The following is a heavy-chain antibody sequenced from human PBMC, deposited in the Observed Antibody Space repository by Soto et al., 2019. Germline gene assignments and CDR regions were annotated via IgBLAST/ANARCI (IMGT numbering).Heavy chain of an antibody. J-gene: IGHJ4*02. V-gene: IGHV3-66*01. CDR1: GFTVSSNY. CDR2: IYSGGST. CDR3: ARARMFYEFWSQRNLFAY. D-gene: IGHD3-3*01. Sequence: GSLRLSCAASGFTVSSNYMSWVRQAPGKGLEWVSVIYSGGSTYYADSVKGRFTISRDNSKNTLYLQMNSLRAEDTAVYYCARARMFYEFWSQRNLFAYWARGTL.